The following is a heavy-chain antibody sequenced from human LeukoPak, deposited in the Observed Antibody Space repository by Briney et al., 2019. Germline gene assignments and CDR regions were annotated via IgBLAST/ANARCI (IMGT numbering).Heavy chain of an antibody. D-gene: IGHD1-26*01. CDR1: GASISSYY. CDR2: IYYSGST. J-gene: IGHJ5*02. Sequence: SETLSLTCTVSGASISSYYWSWIRQPPGKGLEWIGYIYYSGSTNYNPSLKSRVTISVDTSKNQFSLKLSSVTAADTAIYYCARWDGDPWGQGTLVTVSS. CDR3: ARWDGDP. V-gene: IGHV4-59*08.